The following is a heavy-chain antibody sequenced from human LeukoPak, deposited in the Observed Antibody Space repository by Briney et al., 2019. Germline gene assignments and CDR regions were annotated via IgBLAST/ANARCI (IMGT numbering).Heavy chain of an antibody. CDR1: GGSVGSGGYY. CDR2: IYYIRNT. J-gene: IGHJ3*02. D-gene: IGHD3-9*01. CDR3: ARAPLHYDILTGYYPDAFDI. V-gene: IGHV4-61*08. Sequence: SETLSLTCTVSGGSVGSGGYYWSWIRQPPGGGLEWIGDIYYIRNTNYNPSLKSRVTMSLDPSKNQFSLKLNSVTAADTAVYYCARAPLHYDILTGYYPDAFDIWGQGTMVTVSS.